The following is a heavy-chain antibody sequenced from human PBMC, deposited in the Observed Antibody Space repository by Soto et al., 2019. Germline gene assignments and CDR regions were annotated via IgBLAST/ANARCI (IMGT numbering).Heavy chain of an antibody. V-gene: IGHV3-21*01. CDR1: GFTFSTYN. CDR2: ISSSS. J-gene: IGHJ5*02. D-gene: IGHD1-26*01. CDR3: ARDHLSGRWFDP. Sequence: EVQLVESGGGLVKPGGSLRLSCTASGFTFSTYNMNWVLQAPGKGLEWVSSISSSSNYADSVKGRFTISRDNAKNSLYLQMNSLRAEDTAVYYCARDHLSGRWFDPWGQGTLVTVSS.